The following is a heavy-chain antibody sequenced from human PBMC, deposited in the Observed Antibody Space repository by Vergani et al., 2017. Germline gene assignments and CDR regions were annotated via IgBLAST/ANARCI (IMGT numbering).Heavy chain of an antibody. V-gene: IGHV4-39*07. Sequence: QVQLQESGPGLVKPSETLSLTCTVSGGSISSSSYYWGWIRQPPGKGLEWIGYIYHSGSTYYNPSLKSRVTISVDRSKNQFSLKLSSVTAADTAVYYCARAGSGRIVDIWGQGTMVTVSS. D-gene: IGHD3-3*01. CDR1: GGSISSSSYY. CDR2: IYHSGST. J-gene: IGHJ3*02. CDR3: ARAGSGRIVDI.